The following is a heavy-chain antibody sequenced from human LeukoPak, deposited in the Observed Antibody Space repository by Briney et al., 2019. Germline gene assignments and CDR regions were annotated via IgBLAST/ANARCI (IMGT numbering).Heavy chain of an antibody. CDR1: GGSLSSGSSY. D-gene: IGHD1-1*01. CDR3: ARVGIISEPTATFYFDY. Sequence: TLSLTCTVSGGSLSSGSSYWSWIRQHPGKGLEWIGYIFYTGSTYYNPSLNSRINISVVTSKNQFSLQLSSVTAADTAVYYCARVGIISEPTATFYFDYWGQGTLVTVSS. CDR2: IFYTGST. V-gene: IGHV4-31*03. J-gene: IGHJ4*02.